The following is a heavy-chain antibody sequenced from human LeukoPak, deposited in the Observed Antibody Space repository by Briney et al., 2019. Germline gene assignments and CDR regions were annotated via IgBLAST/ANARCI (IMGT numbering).Heavy chain of an antibody. CDR1: GGTFSSYA. J-gene: IGHJ4*02. D-gene: IGHD3-22*01. V-gene: IGHV1-69*05. Sequence: SVKVSCKASGGTFSSYAVSWVRQAPGQGLEWMGRIIPIFGTADYAQKFQGRVTITTDESTRTAYVELSSLRSEDTAVYYCARAELGYDSSGYDYWGQGTLVTVSS. CDR3: ARAELGYDSSGYDY. CDR2: IIPIFGTA.